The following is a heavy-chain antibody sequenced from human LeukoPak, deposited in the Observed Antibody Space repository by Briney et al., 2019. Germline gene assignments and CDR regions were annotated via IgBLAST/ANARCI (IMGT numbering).Heavy chain of an antibody. CDR3: VKDYYDSSGYYGDAFDI. Sequence: QPGGSLRLSCSASGFTFSSCVMYWVRQAPGKGLEYVSTISSNGGSTYYADSVKGRFTISRDNSKKTLYLQMSSLRAEDTAVYYCVKDYYDSSGYYGDAFDIWGQGTMVTVSS. J-gene: IGHJ3*02. CDR2: ISSNGGST. CDR1: GFTFSSCV. D-gene: IGHD3-22*01. V-gene: IGHV3-64D*09.